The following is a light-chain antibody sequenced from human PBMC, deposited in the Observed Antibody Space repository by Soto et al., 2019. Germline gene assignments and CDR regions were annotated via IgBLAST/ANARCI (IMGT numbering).Light chain of an antibody. J-gene: IGKJ1*01. Sequence: DLQMTQSPSTLSASVGDRVIITCRASQSISSWLAWYQQKPGKAPNLLIYKASALKSGVPSRFSGSGSGTEFTLTISSLEPDDFATDYCQQYDNDSWKFGQGTKVEIK. V-gene: IGKV1-5*03. CDR2: KAS. CDR1: QSISSW. CDR3: QQYDNDSWK.